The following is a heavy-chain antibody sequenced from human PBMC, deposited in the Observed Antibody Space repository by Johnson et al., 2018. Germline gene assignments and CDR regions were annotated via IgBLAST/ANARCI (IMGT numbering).Heavy chain of an antibody. CDR3: VRFYDYYDTGGFPGGDY. CDR2: IGSSGSTI. D-gene: IGHD3-22*01. Sequence: QVQLVQSGGGLVKPGGSLRLSCAASGFTFSDYFMSWIRQAPGKGLEWVSYIGSSGSTIYYADSVKGRFTISRDNAKNSLYLQMNSLRAEDTAVYCFVRFYDYYDTGGFPGGDYWGQGTLVTVSS. J-gene: IGHJ4*02. V-gene: IGHV3-11*01. CDR1: GFTFSDYF.